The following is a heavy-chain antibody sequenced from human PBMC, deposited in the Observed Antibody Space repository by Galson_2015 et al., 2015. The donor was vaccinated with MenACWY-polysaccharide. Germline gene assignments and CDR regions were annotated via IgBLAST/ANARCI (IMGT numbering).Heavy chain of an antibody. V-gene: IGHV3-11*01. CDR2: ISKSGDST. Sequence: SLRLSCAASGFSLGGWYMSWIRQAPGKGLEWLSYISKSGDSTFYADSVKGRFAIFRDNAKNSLYLQLNSLEVEDTAIYYCARGRYGLDVWGQGTTVTVSS. CDR1: GFSLGGWY. J-gene: IGHJ6*02. CDR3: ARGRYGLDV.